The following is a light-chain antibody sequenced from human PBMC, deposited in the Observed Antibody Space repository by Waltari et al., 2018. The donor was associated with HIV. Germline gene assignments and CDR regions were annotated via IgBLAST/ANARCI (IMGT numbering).Light chain of an antibody. J-gene: IGKJ4*01. Sequence: DIQMTQSPSSVTASVDDRLTLTCGASQSIGRWLAWYQQTPEKAPKLLIYAASTLQAAVPSRFSGRGSGTSFTLTISSRQPEEFATYECQQASRLALTFGEGTKGEIK. CDR3: QQASRLALT. CDR2: AAS. CDR1: QSIGRW. V-gene: IGKV1-12*01.